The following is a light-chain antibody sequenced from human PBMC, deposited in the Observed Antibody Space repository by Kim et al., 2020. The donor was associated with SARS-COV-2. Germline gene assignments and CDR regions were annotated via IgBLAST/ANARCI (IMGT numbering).Light chain of an antibody. V-gene: IGKV3-11*01. Sequence: SPGERAAPSCRASQSVSNYLAWYQQKPGQAPRLLVYDASTRATGIPARFSGNGSGTDFTLTISSLEPEDFAVYYCQQRANWPPLPFGGGTKVDIK. CDR1: QSVSNY. CDR2: DAS. J-gene: IGKJ4*01. CDR3: QQRANWPPLP.